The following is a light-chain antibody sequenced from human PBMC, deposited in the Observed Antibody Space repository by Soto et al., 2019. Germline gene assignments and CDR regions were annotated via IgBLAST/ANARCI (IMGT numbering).Light chain of an antibody. J-gene: IGLJ2*01. CDR3: GTWDSSLSAMV. V-gene: IGLV1-51*01. CDR1: SSNIGNDY. CDR2: DNN. Sequence: QAVVTQPPSVSAAPGQKVTVSCSGSSSNIGNDYVSWYQQLPGTAPKLLIYDNNKRPSGIPDRISGSKSGTSATLGITGLQTGDEADYYCGTWDSSLSAMVFGGGTKLTVL.